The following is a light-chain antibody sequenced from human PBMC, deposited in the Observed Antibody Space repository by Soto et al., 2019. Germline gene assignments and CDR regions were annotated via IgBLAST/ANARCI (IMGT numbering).Light chain of an antibody. CDR2: LNSDDSH. V-gene: IGLV4-69*01. CDR1: SGHSSYA. J-gene: IGLJ2*01. Sequence: QLVLTQSSSASASLGASVKLTCTLSSGHSSYAIAWHQQQPEKGPRYLMKLNSDDSHSKGDGIPDRFSGSSSGAERYLTISSLQSEDEGDYYCQTWGTGIVVFGGGTKLTVL. CDR3: QTWGTGIVV.